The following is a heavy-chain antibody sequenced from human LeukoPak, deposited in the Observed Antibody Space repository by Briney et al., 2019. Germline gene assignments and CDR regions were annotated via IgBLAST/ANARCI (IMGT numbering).Heavy chain of an antibody. CDR3: ASFEYSSSYYFGY. CDR2: IYYSGST. D-gene: IGHD6-6*01. J-gene: IGHJ4*02. V-gene: IGHV4-59*01. CDR1: GGSISNYY. Sequence: SETLSLTCTVSGGSISNYYWSWIRQPPGKGLEWIGYIYYSGSTNYNPSLKSRVTISVDTSKNQFSLKLSSVTAADMAVYYCASFEYSSSYYFGYWGQGTLVTVSS.